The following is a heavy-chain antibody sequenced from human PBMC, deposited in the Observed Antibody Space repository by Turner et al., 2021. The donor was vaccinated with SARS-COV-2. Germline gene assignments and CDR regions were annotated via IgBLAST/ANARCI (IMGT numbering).Heavy chain of an antibody. Sequence: QVQLHQWGAGLLKPSETLSLTCAVPGGSLSVYYWSWFRQPPGKGLEWIGEINHSGYTNYNPSRKSLVTITVDTSKYQISLKLNSVTAADTALYYCARVDIVSTNYFDPWGQGTLVTVSS. V-gene: IGHV4-34*01. CDR2: INHSGYT. CDR3: ARVDIVSTNYFDP. J-gene: IGHJ5*02. CDR1: GGSLSVYY. D-gene: IGHD5-12*01.